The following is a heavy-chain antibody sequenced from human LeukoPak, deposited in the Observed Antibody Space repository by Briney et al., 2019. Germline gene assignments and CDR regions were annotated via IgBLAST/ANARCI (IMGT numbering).Heavy chain of an antibody. V-gene: IGHV1-18*01. Sequence: GASVPETRKAGGYTFNTYGMSWVRQAPGQGLEWMGWSSAYNGNTNYAQKLQGRVTMTTDTSTSTAYMELRSLRSDDTAVYYCARGGDHFDYWGQRPRLSVSS. CDR2: SSAYNGNT. J-gene: IGHJ4*02. CDR1: GYTFNTYG. CDR3: ARGGDHFDY.